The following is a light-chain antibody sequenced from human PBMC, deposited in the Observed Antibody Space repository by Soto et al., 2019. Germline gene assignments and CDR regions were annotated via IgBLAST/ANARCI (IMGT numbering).Light chain of an antibody. J-gene: IGKJ5*01. Sequence: DIQMTQSPSTLSASVGDRFTITCRASQTISSWLAWYQQKPGKAPNLLIYDASTLERGVPSRFSGTGSGTEFTLTIDRLQPDDFATYYCQQYHTSSITFGQGTQLEIK. CDR2: DAS. V-gene: IGKV1-5*01. CDR3: QQYHTSSIT. CDR1: QTISSW.